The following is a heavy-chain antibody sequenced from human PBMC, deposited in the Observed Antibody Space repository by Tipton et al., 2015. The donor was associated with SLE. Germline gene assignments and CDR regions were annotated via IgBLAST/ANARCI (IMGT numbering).Heavy chain of an antibody. CDR1: GFTFSSYG. CDR3: ARAVNWFDR. J-gene: IGHJ5*02. CDR2: ISTSSGTI. Sequence: SLRLSCAASGFTFSSYGMHWVRQAPGKGLEWVSYISTSSGTIYYADSVKGRFTISRDNTKNLLYLQMNSLRDEDTAVYFCARAVNWFDRWGQGTLVTVSS. V-gene: IGHV3-48*02.